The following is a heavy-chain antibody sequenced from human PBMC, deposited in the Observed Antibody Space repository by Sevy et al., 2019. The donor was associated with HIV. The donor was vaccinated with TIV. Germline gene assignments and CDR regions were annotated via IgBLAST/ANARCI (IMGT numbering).Heavy chain of an antibody. Sequence: GGSLRLSCAASVFTFSTYAMSWVRQAPGKGLEWVSAISASGDTTYYADSVKGRFTISRDKSESTLYLQMNSLRAEDTAIYYCTNHYDTGGRLDYFDYWGQGTLVTVSS. J-gene: IGHJ4*02. CDR2: ISASGDTT. CDR3: TNHYDTGGRLDYFDY. D-gene: IGHD3-22*01. V-gene: IGHV3-23*01. CDR1: VFTFSTYA.